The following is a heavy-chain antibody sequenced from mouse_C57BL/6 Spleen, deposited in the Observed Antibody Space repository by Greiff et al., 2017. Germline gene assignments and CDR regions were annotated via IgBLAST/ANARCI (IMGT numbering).Heavy chain of an antibody. CDR3: AMYYDYPYWYFDV. J-gene: IGHJ1*03. Sequence: EVKVVESGGGLVKPGGSLKLSCAASGFPFSDYGMHWVRQAPEKGLEWVAYISSGSSTIYYADTVKGRFTISRDNAKNTLFLQMTSLRSEDTAMYYCAMYYDYPYWYFDVWGTGTTVTVSS. V-gene: IGHV5-17*01. CDR2: ISSGSSTI. CDR1: GFPFSDYG. D-gene: IGHD2-4*01.